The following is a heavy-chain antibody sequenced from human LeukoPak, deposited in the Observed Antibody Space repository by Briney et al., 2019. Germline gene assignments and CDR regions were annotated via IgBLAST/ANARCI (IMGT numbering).Heavy chain of an antibody. Sequence: GGPLRLSCAASGFTVSSNYMSWVRQAPGKGLEWVSIIYGGGSTYYADSVKGRFTISRDNSKNTLYLQMNSLRAEDTAVYYCAKRRYSGSYFDYWGQGTLVTVSS. CDR1: GFTVSSNY. D-gene: IGHD1-26*01. J-gene: IGHJ4*02. CDR2: IYGGGST. V-gene: IGHV3-53*01. CDR3: AKRRYSGSYFDY.